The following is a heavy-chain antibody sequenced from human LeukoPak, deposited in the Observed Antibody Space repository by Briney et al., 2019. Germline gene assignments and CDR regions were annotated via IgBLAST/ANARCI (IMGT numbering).Heavy chain of an antibody. CDR3: AKEQRGYSYGFGDY. V-gene: IGHV3-30*02. Sequence: GGSLRLSCAASGFTFSSYGMHWVRQAPGKGLEWVAFIRYDGSNKYYADSVKGRFTISRDNSKNTLYLQMNSLRAEDTAVYYCAKEQRGYSYGFGDYWGQGTLVTVSS. J-gene: IGHJ4*02. CDR2: IRYDGSNK. D-gene: IGHD5-18*01. CDR1: GFTFSSYG.